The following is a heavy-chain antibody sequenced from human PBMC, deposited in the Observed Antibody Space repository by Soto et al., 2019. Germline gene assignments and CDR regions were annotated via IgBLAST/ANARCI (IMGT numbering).Heavy chain of an antibody. CDR2: INHRGST. CDR1: GGSFSGYY. Sequence: QVQLQQWGAGLLKPSETLSLTCVVYGGSFSGYYWSWIRQSPGKGLEWIGGINHRGSTNYNPSLESRVTISVDTSKNQFSLKLPSVTAADTAMYYCARGGFCTSTTCRVGNWFDPWGQGTLVTVSS. J-gene: IGHJ5*02. D-gene: IGHD2-2*01. V-gene: IGHV4-34*01. CDR3: ARGGFCTSTTCRVGNWFDP.